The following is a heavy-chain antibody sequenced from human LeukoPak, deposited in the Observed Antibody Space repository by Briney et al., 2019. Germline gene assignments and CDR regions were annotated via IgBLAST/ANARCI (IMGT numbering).Heavy chain of an antibody. CDR2: IYYSGST. V-gene: IGHV4-39*07. J-gene: IGHJ6*03. D-gene: IGHD2-2*01. Sequence: PSETLSLTCTVSGGSISSSSYYWGWLRQPPGKGLEWIGSIYYSGSTYYNPSLKSRVTISVDTSKNQFSLKLSSVTAADTAVYYCARGGRVCSSTSCYGRYYMDVWGKGTTVTVSS. CDR1: GGSISSSSYY. CDR3: ARGGRVCSSTSCYGRYYMDV.